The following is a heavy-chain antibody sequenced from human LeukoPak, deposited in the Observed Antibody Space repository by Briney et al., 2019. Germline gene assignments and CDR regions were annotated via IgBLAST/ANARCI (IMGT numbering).Heavy chain of an antibody. D-gene: IGHD5-18*01. Sequence: KPGGSLRLSCAASGFTFSDYYMSWIRQAPGKGLEWVSYISSSSSYTNYADSVEGRFTISRDNAKNSLYLQMNSLRAEDTAVYYCARAKRYSYVDYWGQGTLVTVSS. CDR1: GFTFSDYY. J-gene: IGHJ4*02. CDR2: ISSSSSYT. V-gene: IGHV3-11*05. CDR3: ARAKRYSYVDY.